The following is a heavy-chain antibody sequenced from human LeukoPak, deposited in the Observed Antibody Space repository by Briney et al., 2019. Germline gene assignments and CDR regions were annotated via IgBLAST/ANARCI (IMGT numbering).Heavy chain of an antibody. V-gene: IGHV1-8*02. CDR1: GYTFTSYG. CDR2: MNPNSGNT. Sequence: ASVKVSCKASGYTFTSYGISWVRQATGQGLEWMGWMNPNSGNTGYAQKFQGRVTMTRNTSISTAYMELSSLRSEDTAVYYCARGPGSGWYSEGDYWGQGTLVTVSS. CDR3: ARGPGSGWYSEGDY. D-gene: IGHD6-19*01. J-gene: IGHJ4*02.